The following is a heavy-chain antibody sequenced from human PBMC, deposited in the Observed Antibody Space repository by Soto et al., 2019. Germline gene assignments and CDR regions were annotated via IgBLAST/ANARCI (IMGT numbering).Heavy chain of an antibody. Sequence: GGSLRLSCAASGFTFSSYAMSWVRQAPGKGLEWVSAISGSGGSTYYADSVKGRFTISRDNSKNTLYLQMNSLRAEDTAVYYCAKMHTYYYDSSGYYAPWGQGTLVTVSS. D-gene: IGHD3-22*01. CDR2: ISGSGGST. CDR1: GFTFSSYA. J-gene: IGHJ4*02. CDR3: AKMHTYYYDSSGYYAP. V-gene: IGHV3-23*01.